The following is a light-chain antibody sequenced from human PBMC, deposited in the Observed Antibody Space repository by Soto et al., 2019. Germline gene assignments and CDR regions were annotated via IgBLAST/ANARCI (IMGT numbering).Light chain of an antibody. CDR1: QTISNY. Sequence: DIHMTQSPSSLSACVGDSVTITSRASQTISNYLNWYQKKPGKAPNLLIYAASNLQSGVPSRFSGSGSGTEFTLTISSLQPEDFATYYCQQSYSTPPRLTFGPGTKVDIK. CDR3: QQSYSTPPRLT. CDR2: AAS. J-gene: IGKJ3*01. V-gene: IGKV1-39*01.